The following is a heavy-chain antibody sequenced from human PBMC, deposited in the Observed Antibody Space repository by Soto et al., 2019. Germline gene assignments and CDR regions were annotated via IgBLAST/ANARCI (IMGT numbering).Heavy chain of an antibody. J-gene: IGHJ4*02. V-gene: IGHV4-39*01. CDR3: ARHNYVWGSYRYKYLDY. CDR1: GGSISSSSYY. CDR2: IYYSGST. D-gene: IGHD3-16*02. Sequence: PSETLSLTCTVSGGSISSSSYYWGWIRQPPGKGLEWIGSIYYSGSTYYNPSLKSRVTISVDTSKNQFSLKLSSVTAADTAVYYCARHNYVWGSYRYKYLDYWGQGTLVTVS.